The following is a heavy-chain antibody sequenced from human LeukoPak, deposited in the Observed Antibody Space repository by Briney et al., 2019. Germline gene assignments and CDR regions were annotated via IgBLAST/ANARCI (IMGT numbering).Heavy chain of an antibody. J-gene: IGHJ4*02. CDR3: ARALESGNSDAGY. Sequence: PGGSLRLSCATSGFTFRSYWMTWVRQAPGRGLEWVANMNPDGSAKYHVDSVRGRFTISRDNAENSLYLQMNSLRAEDMAVYYCARALESGNSDAGYWGQGTLVTVSS. CDR2: MNPDGSAK. D-gene: IGHD4-23*01. V-gene: IGHV3-7*04. CDR1: GFTFRSYW.